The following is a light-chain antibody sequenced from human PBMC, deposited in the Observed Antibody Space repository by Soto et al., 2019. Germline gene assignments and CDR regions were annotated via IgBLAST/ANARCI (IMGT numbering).Light chain of an antibody. J-gene: IGKJ5*01. Sequence: PGERVTLSCRASQRVSSYLAWYQQKPGQAPRLLIYDASNRATGIPARFSGSGSGTDFTLTISSLEPEDFAVYYCQQRSNWPPVTFGQGTRLEI. CDR2: DAS. V-gene: IGKV3-11*01. CDR1: QRVSSY. CDR3: QQRSNWPPVT.